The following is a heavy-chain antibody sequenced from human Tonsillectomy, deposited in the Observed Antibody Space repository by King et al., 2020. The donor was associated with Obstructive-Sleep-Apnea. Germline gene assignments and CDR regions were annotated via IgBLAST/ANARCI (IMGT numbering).Heavy chain of an antibody. CDR3: ARPTSVGAAGYFDY. D-gene: IGHD6-13*01. CDR1: RSSISSGYY. J-gene: IGHJ4*02. V-gene: IGHV4-38-2*02. Sequence: VQLQESGPGLVKPSETLSLTCTVSRSSISSGYYWGWIRQPPGKGLEWIGSIYYSGSTYYNPSLKSRVTISVDTSKNQLSLELSSVTAADTAVYYCARPTSVGAAGYFDYWGQGTLVTVSS. CDR2: IYYSGST.